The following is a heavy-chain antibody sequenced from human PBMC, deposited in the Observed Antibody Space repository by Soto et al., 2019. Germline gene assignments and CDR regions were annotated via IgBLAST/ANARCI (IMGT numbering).Heavy chain of an antibody. CDR1: GFPLSDSA. CDR2: IRSKTNNYAT. CDR3: TGHAGGQVEHFFSYYVMTV. D-gene: IGHD3-16*01. V-gene: IGHV3-73*01. Sequence: EVHLVASGGGLVQPGGSLNLACLASGFPLSDSALHWVRKASGKGLEWVGGIRSKTNNYATTYGAPVRGRFTLSRDDSKNTAYLQVNNLESEDAAAYYGTGHAGGQVEHFFSYYVMTVWGKGTTGSVLS. J-gene: IGHJ6*04.